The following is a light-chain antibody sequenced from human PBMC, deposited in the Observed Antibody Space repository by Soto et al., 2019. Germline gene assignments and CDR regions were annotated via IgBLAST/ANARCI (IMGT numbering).Light chain of an antibody. J-gene: IGLJ2*01. CDR1: NIGSKS. CDR2: DDS. V-gene: IGLV3-21*02. CDR3: QVWDSSSDRLV. Sequence: SYELTQPPSVSVAPGQTARITCGGNNIGSKSVHWYQQKPGQAPLLVVYDDSDRPSGIPERFSGSNSGNTATLTISRVEAGDEADYYCQVWDSSSDRLVFGGGTKVTVL.